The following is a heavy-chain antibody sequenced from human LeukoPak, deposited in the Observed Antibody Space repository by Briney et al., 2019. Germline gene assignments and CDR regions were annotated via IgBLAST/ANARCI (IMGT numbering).Heavy chain of an antibody. D-gene: IGHD3-22*01. Sequence: ASVKVSCKASGYTYTRYGITWVRQAPGQGLEWMGWISVYKGNTNYAQKFQGRVTMTTDTSTTTAYMELRSLRSDDTAVHYCARDRIYDDSGYTADASDIWGQGTLVTVSS. J-gene: IGHJ3*02. V-gene: IGHV1-18*01. CDR1: GYTYTRYG. CDR2: ISVYKGNT. CDR3: ARDRIYDDSGYTADASDI.